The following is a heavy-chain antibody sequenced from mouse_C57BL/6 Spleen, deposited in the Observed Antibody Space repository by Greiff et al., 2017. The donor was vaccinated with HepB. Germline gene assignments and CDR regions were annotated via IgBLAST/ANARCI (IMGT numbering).Heavy chain of an antibody. V-gene: IGHV5-17*01. CDR1: GFTFSDSG. Sequence: EVQGVESGGGLVKPGGSLKLSCAASGFTFSDSGMHWVRQAPEKGLEWVAYISSGSSTIYYADTVKGRFPISRDNAKNTLFLQMTSLRSEDTAMYYCESSTGTRAMDYWGQGTSVTVSS. D-gene: IGHD4-1*02. CDR2: ISSGSSTI. CDR3: ESSTGTRAMDY. J-gene: IGHJ4*01.